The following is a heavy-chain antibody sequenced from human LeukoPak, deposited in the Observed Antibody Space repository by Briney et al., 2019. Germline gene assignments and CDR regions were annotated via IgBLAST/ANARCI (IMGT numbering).Heavy chain of an antibody. CDR2: IYSGGST. D-gene: IGHD1-1*01. CDR1: GFTVSSNY. CDR3: ARLLYVSWTYNLFD. J-gene: IGHJ4*02. V-gene: IGHV3-53*01. Sequence: PGGSLRLSCAASGFTVSSNYMSWVRQAPGKGLEWVSVIYSGGSTYYADSVKGRFTISRDNSKNTLYLQMNSLRAEDTAVYYCARLLYVSWTYNLFDWGQGTLVTVSS.